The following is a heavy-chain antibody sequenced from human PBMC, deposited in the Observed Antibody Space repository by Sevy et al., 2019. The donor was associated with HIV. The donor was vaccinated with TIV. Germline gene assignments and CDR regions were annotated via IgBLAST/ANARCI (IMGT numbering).Heavy chain of an antibody. D-gene: IGHD3-22*01. V-gene: IGHV3-53*01. CDR1: GFIVSDNY. CDR3: ARHYYESSGYSYYYYYGMDV. Sequence: GGSLRLSCVASGFIVSDNYMSWVRQAPGKGLEWVSVIYSGGHTYYADSVKGRFTSSRDNFRNTLYLQVNSLRAEDTAVYYCARHYYESSGYSYYYYYGMDVWGQGTTVTVSS. J-gene: IGHJ6*02. CDR2: IYSGGHT.